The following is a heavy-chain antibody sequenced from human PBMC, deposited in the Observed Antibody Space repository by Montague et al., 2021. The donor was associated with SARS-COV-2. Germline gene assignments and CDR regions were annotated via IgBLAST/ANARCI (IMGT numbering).Heavy chain of an antibody. D-gene: IGHD6-19*01. J-gene: IGHJ4*02. CDR1: GGSISSSNYY. CDR3: VAEWLAIYYFDF. Sequence: SETLSLTCTVAGGSISSSNYYWGWIRQPPGKGLEWIGSLFNSGSSFYXXXLKSRVAISVDTSKNQFSLRLSSVTAADTAVYYCVAEWLAIYYFDFWGQGTLVTVSS. CDR2: LFNSGSS. V-gene: IGHV4-39*01.